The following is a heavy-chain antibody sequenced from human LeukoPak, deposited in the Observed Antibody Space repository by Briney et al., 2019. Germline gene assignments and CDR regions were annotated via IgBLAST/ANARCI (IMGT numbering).Heavy chain of an antibody. Sequence: SETLSLTCTVSGGSISSYYWSWIRQPAGKGLEWIGRIYTSGSTNYNSSLKSRVTMSVDTSKNQFSLKLSSVTAADTAVYYCARGGGIVGATREYYFDYWGQGTLVTVSS. J-gene: IGHJ4*02. CDR1: GGSISSYY. CDR3: ARGGGIVGATREYYFDY. CDR2: IYTSGST. V-gene: IGHV4-4*07. D-gene: IGHD1-26*01.